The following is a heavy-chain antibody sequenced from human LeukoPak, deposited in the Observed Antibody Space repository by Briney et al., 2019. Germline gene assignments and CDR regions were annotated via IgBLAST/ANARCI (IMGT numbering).Heavy chain of an antibody. CDR2: ISAYNGNT. V-gene: IGHV1-18*01. CDR1: GYTFTSYG. D-gene: IGHD3-22*01. J-gene: IGHJ4*02. CDR3: ARDLYYYDSSGAFDY. Sequence: ASVKVSCKASGYTFTSYGISWLRQAPGQGLEWMGWISAYNGNTNYAQKLQGRVTMTTDTSTSTAYMELRSLRSDDTAVYYCARDLYYYDSSGAFDYWGQGTLVTVSS.